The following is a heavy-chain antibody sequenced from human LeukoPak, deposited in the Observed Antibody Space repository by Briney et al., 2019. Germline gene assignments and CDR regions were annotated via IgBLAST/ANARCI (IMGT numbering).Heavy chain of an antibody. CDR2: IYYSGST. Sequence: SETLSLTCTVSGGSISSYYWSWIRQPPGKGLEWIGYIYYSGSTNYNPSLKSRVTISVDTSKNQFSPKLSSVTAADTAVYSCARVDPAGLPPDSSGYWVYYYYMDVWGKGTTVTVSS. J-gene: IGHJ6*03. CDR3: ARVDPAGLPPDSSGYWVYYYYMDV. D-gene: IGHD3-22*01. V-gene: IGHV4-59*01. CDR1: GGSISSYY.